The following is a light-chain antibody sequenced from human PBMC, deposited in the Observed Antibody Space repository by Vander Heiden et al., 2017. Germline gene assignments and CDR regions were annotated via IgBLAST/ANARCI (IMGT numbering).Light chain of an antibody. Sequence: QSALTQPASVSGSPGQSITISCTGTSSDVGSYNLVSWYQQHPGKAPKLMIHEVSKRPSEVSNRFSGSKSGNTASLTISGLQAEDEADYYCCSYAGSSTYVFGTGTKVTVL. J-gene: IGLJ1*01. CDR2: EVS. CDR1: SSDVGSYNL. V-gene: IGLV2-23*02. CDR3: CSYAGSSTYV.